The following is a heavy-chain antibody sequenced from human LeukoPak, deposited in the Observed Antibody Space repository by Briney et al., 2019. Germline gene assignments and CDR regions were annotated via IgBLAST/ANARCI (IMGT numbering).Heavy chain of an antibody. CDR3: ARGKMVGATAWGGLDF. CDR1: GFTFDDHD. CDR2: INWNGGST. V-gene: IGHV3-20*04. Sequence: PVGSLRLSCVASGFTFDDHDMSWVRQAPGKGLEWVSNINWNGGSTGYADSVKGRFTISRDNAKNSLYLQMNSLRAEDTAFYYCARGKMVGATAWGGLDFWGQGTLVTVSS. D-gene: IGHD1-26*01. J-gene: IGHJ4*02.